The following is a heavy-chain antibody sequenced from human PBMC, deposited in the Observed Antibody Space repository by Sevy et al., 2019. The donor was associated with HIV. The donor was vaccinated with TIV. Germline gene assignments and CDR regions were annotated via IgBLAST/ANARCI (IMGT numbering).Heavy chain of an antibody. D-gene: IGHD2-2*01. V-gene: IGHV3-23*01. CDR2: FSFGCGKI. Sequence: GGSLRLSCAASGFTFSSYAMSWVRQPPGKGLEWVATFSFGCGKINYADSVKGRFTISRDNSKNTLFLQMNRLRAEDTAVYYCAREGCSRPHDCWGQGTLVTVSS. CDR1: GFTFSSYA. CDR3: AREGCSRPHDC. J-gene: IGHJ4*02.